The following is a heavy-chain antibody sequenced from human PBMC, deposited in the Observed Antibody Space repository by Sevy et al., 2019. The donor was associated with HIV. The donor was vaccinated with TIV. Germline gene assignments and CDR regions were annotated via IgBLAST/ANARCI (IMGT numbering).Heavy chain of an antibody. CDR2: ISGSAGST. J-gene: IGHJ6*02. CDR3: AKGDRTFYGLDV. Sequence: GGSLRLSCAASGFTFSTYTMSWVRQAPGKGLEWVSAISGSAGSTYYADLVKGRFTISRDNSKNTLYLQMNSLRAEDTAVYYCAKGDRTFYGLDVWGQGTTVTVSS. CDR1: GFTFSTYT. D-gene: IGHD3-22*01. V-gene: IGHV3-23*01.